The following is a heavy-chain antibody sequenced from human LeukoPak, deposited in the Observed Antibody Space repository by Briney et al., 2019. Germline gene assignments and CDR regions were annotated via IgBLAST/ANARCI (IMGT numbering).Heavy chain of an antibody. Sequence: GESLKISCKGSGYSFTNYWIGWVRQMPGKGLEWMGIIYPDDSNTKYGPSFQGLVTISADKSISTAYLQWSSLKASDTAMYYCARSASGFSSSWWGDWGQGTLVTVSS. D-gene: IGHD6-13*01. J-gene: IGHJ4*02. V-gene: IGHV5-51*01. CDR3: ARSASGFSSSWWGD. CDR2: IYPDDSNT. CDR1: GYSFTNYW.